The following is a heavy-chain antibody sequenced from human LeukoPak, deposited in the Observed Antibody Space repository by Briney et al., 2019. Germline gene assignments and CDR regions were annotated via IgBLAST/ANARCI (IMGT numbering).Heavy chain of an antibody. CDR3: AREVAVAGYFDY. CDR2: ISSSSSYI. CDR1: GFTFSSYE. Sequence: GGSLRLSCAASGFTFSSYEMNWVRQAPGKGLEWVSSISSSSSYIYYADSVKGRFTISRDNAKNSLYLQMNSLRAEDTAVYYCAREVAVAGYFDYWGQGTLVTVSS. J-gene: IGHJ4*02. D-gene: IGHD6-19*01. V-gene: IGHV3-21*01.